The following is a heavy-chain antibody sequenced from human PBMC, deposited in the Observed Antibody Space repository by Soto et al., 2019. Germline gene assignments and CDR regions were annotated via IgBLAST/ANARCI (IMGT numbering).Heavy chain of an antibody. CDR2: ISGSGGST. V-gene: IGHV3-23*01. CDR1: GFTFSSYA. D-gene: IGHD2-2*01. Sequence: AGGSLRLSCAASGFTFSSYAISWVRQAPGKGLEWVSAISGSGGSTYYADSVKGRFTISRDNSKNTLYLQMNSLRAEDTAVYYCAKPLNAATPNWFDPWGQGTLVTVSS. J-gene: IGHJ5*02. CDR3: AKPLNAATPNWFDP.